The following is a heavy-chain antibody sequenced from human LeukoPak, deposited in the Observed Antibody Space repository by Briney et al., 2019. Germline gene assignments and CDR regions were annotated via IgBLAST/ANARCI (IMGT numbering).Heavy chain of an antibody. CDR3: TRDHRSRPWEWFDP. Sequence: SGGSLRLSCASSVFTFSSYGMSWVRQAPGKGLEWVAYTNQDGSEKYYVDSVRGRFTISRDNAKNSLYLQMNSLRAEDTAMYFCTRDHRSRPWEWFDPWGQGTLVTVSS. CDR2: TNQDGSEK. D-gene: IGHD6-6*01. CDR1: VFTFSSYG. V-gene: IGHV3-7*01. J-gene: IGHJ5*02.